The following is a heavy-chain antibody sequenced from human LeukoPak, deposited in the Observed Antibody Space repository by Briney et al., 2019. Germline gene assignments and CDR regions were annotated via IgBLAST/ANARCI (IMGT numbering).Heavy chain of an antibody. J-gene: IGHJ4*02. Sequence: PGRSLRLSCAASGFTFSSYAMHWVRQAPGKGLEWVAVISHDGSNKYYADSVKGRFTISRDNSKNTLYLQMNSLRAEDTAVYYCARASSGLDYWGQGTLVTVSS. CDR3: ARASSGLDY. CDR1: GFTFSSYA. CDR2: ISHDGSNK. V-gene: IGHV3-30-3*01. D-gene: IGHD3-22*01.